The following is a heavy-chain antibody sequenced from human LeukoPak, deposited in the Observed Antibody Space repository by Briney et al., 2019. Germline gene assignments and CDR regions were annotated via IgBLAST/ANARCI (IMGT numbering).Heavy chain of an antibody. CDR2: INPNSGCT. CDR1: GYTFTGDN. V-gene: IGHV1-2*02. J-gene: IGHJ5*02. D-gene: IGHD6-13*01. Sequence: ASVKVSCKASGYTFTGDNMHWVRQGPGQGLEWMGWINPNSGCTNEAQKFKARLNMPRDTSISTANMELSRLRSADTAVYNCARVLPGIAAAGTRFRLFDLWGQGTLVTVSS. CDR3: ARVLPGIAAAGTRFRLFDL.